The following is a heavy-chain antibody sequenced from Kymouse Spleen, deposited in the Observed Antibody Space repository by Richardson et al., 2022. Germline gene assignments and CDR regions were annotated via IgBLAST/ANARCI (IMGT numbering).Heavy chain of an antibody. J-gene: IGHJ6*02. CDR1: GFTFSSYS. Sequence: EVQLVESGGGLVKPGGSLRLSCAASGFTFSSYSMNWVRQAPGKGLEWVSSISSSSSYIYYADSVKGRFTISRDNAKNSLYLQMNSLRAEDTAVYYCAREGYSSSWYEDYYYYYGMDVWGQGTTVTVSS. V-gene: IGHV3-21*03. D-gene: IGHD6-13*01. CDR3: AREGYSSSWYEDYYYYYGMDV. CDR2: ISSSSSYI.